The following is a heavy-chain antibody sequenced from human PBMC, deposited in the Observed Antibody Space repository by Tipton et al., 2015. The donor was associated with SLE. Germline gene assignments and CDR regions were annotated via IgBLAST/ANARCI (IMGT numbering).Heavy chain of an antibody. CDR2: INHSGGT. Sequence: TLSLTCTVSGGSISNYYWSWIRQSPGKGLEWIGEINHSGGTNYNPSLKSRVTISVDTSKNQFSLKLSSVTAADTAVYYCARAPGLDRDYQYYYYMDVWGKGTTVTVSS. J-gene: IGHJ6*03. D-gene: IGHD3/OR15-3a*01. CDR3: ARAPGLDRDYQYYYYMDV. V-gene: IGHV4-34*01. CDR1: GGSISNYY.